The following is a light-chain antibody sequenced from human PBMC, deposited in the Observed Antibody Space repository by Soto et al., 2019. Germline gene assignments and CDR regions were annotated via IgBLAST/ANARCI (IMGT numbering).Light chain of an antibody. J-gene: IGKJ1*01. CDR2: GAS. CDR3: HQYCSSPVT. V-gene: IGKV3-20*01. CDR1: QSVSSSY. Sequence: EIVLTQSPGTLSLSPGERATLSCRASQSVSSSYLDWYQQKPGQAPRLLIYGASSRATGIPDRFSGSGSGTDFTLTISSLEPEDFAVYFCHQYCSSPVTFGQGTKVEIK.